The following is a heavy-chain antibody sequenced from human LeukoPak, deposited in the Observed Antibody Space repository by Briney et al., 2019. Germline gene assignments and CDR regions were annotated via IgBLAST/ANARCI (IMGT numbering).Heavy chain of an antibody. D-gene: IGHD2/OR15-2a*01. CDR2: IYHSGST. CDR1: GYSISSGYY. V-gene: IGHV4-38-2*02. Sequence: SETLSLTCTVSGYSISSGYYWTWIRQPPGKGLEWIGGIYHSGSTYNNPSLKSRVTISVDTSKNQFSLKLSSVTAADTAVYYCARLGFYGYYYYYYMDVWGKGTTVTISS. CDR3: ARLGFYGYYYYYYMDV. J-gene: IGHJ6*03.